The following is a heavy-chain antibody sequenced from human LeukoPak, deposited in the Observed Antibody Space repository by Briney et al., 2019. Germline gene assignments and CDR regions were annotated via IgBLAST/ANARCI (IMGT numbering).Heavy chain of an antibody. D-gene: IGHD3-3*01. CDR2: INHSGST. J-gene: IGHJ3*02. CDR3: AIHYDFWSGYYTGAFDI. Sequence: SETLSLTCAVYGGSFSGYYWSWIRQPPGKGLEWIGEINHSGSTNYNPSLKSRVTISVDTSKNQFSLKLSSVTAADTAVYYCAIHYDFWSGYYTGAFDIWGQGTMVTVSS. V-gene: IGHV4-34*01. CDR1: GGSFSGYY.